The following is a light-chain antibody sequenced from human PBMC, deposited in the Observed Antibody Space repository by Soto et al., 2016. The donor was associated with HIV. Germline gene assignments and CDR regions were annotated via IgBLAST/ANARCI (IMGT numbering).Light chain of an antibody. V-gene: IGLV3-21*04. CDR1: NIGTKS. CDR2: DDS. CDR3: QVYDDHSAQYV. Sequence: SYELTQPPSVSVAPGKTARISCGRNNIGTKSVHWYQQKPGQAPVLVIYDDSDRPLGIPDRFSGSNTGNTATLTINAVEPEDEADFYCQVYDDHSAQYVFGPGTRVSV. J-gene: IGLJ1*01.